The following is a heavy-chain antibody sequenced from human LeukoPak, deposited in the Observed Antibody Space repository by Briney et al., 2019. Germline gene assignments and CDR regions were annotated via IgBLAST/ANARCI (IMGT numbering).Heavy chain of an antibody. J-gene: IGHJ4*02. V-gene: IGHV1-18*01. Sequence: ASVKLSCKASGYTFTSYGISWVRQAPGQGLEWMGWISAYNGNTNYAQKLQGRVTMTTDTSTSTAYLELRSLRSDDTAVYYCARSDILTPEAFDYWGQGTLVSVSS. D-gene: IGHD3-9*01. CDR3: ARSDILTPEAFDY. CDR2: ISAYNGNT. CDR1: GYTFTSYG.